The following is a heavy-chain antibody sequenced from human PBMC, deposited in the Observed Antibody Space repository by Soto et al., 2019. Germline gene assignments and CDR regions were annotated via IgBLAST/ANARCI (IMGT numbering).Heavy chain of an antibody. V-gene: IGHV3-21*01. Sequence: GGSLRLSCAASGFTFSSYSMNWVRQAPGKGLERVSSISSSSFSLNYADSVKGRFSISRDNAQNSLHLQMSNLRAEDTAVYYCARNESSNIYGMDVWGQGTTVTVSS. CDR3: ARNESSNIYGMDV. D-gene: IGHD6-6*01. CDR1: GFTFSSYS. CDR2: ISSSSFSL. J-gene: IGHJ6*02.